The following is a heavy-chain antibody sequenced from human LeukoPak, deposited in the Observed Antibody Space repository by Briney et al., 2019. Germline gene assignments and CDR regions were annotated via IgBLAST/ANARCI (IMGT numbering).Heavy chain of an antibody. V-gene: IGHV4-31*03. Sequence: SETLSLTCTVSGGSISSGGYYWSWIRQHPGKGLEWIGYIYYSGSTYYNPSLKSRVTISVDTSKNQFSPKLSSVTAADTAVYYCARGGGNSGWFDPWGQGTLVTVSS. CDR2: IYYSGST. CDR3: ARGGGNSGWFDP. CDR1: GGSISSGGYY. D-gene: IGHD4-23*01. J-gene: IGHJ5*02.